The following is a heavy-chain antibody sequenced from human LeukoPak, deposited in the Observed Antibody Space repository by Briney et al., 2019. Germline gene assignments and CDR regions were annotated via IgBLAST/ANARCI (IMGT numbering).Heavy chain of an antibody. J-gene: IGHJ4*02. CDR1: GFTFNNYA. Sequence: PGGSLRLSCAASGFTFNNYAMSWVRQAPGKGLEWVSAISSSGDITFYADSVKGRFTISRDNSRYTLYLQTNSLRAEDAAVYYCAKDRPNYYESNGHYYRRNGDYWGQGTLVTVSS. CDR2: ISSSGDIT. D-gene: IGHD3-22*01. CDR3: AKDRPNYYESNGHYYRRNGDY. V-gene: IGHV3-23*01.